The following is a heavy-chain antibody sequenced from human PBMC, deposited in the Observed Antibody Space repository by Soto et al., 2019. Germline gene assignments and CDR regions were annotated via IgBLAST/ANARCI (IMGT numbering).Heavy chain of an antibody. J-gene: IGHJ4*02. CDR2: IHYSGST. V-gene: IGHV4-59*08. D-gene: IGHD3-22*01. CDR3: ARINPDSSGYYLCYFDY. Sequence: PSETLSLTCTVSGGSISSYYWSWIRQPPGKGLEWIGEIHYSGSTNYNPSLKSRVTISVDTSKNQFSLKLSSVTAADTAVYYCARINPDSSGYYLCYFDYWGQGTLVTVSS. CDR1: GGSISSYY.